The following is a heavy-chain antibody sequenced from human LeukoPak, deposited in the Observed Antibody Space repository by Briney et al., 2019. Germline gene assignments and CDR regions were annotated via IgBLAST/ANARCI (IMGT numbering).Heavy chain of an antibody. CDR1: GYTFTGYY. CDR2: INPNSGGT. Sequence: ASVKVSCKASGYTFTGYYMHWVRQAPGQGLEWMGWINPNSGGTNYAQKFQGRVTMTRDTSISTAYMELSRLRSDDTAVYYCARDGWPYYYGSGSLSWFDPWGQGTLVTVSS. V-gene: IGHV1-2*02. D-gene: IGHD3-10*01. J-gene: IGHJ5*02. CDR3: ARDGWPYYYGSGSLSWFDP.